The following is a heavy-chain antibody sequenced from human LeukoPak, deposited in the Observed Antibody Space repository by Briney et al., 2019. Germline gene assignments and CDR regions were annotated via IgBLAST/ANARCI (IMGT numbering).Heavy chain of an antibody. V-gene: IGHV1-18*01. Sequence: ASVKVSCKASGYTFTSYGISWVRQAPGQGLEWMGWISAYNGNTNYAQKLQGRVTVTTDTSTSTAYMELRSLRSDDTAVYYCARDAGDILTGYYWFPFDYWGQGTLVTVSS. CDR1: GYTFTSYG. CDR3: ARDAGDILTGYYWFPFDY. D-gene: IGHD3-9*01. CDR2: ISAYNGNT. J-gene: IGHJ4*02.